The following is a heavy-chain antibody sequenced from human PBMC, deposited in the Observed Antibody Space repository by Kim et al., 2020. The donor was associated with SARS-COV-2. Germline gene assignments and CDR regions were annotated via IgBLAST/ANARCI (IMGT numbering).Heavy chain of an antibody. V-gene: IGHV4-59*01. J-gene: IGHJ4*02. CDR3: ARVTYSSSWGLFDY. Sequence: PSLKSRVTISVDTSKNQFSLKLSSVTAADTAVYYCARVTYSSSWGLFDYWGQGTLVTVSS. D-gene: IGHD6-13*01.